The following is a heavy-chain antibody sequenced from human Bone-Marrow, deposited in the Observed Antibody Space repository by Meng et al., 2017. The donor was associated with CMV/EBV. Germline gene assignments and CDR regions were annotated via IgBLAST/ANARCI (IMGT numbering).Heavy chain of an antibody. V-gene: IGHV3-21*04. D-gene: IGHD6-13*01. Sequence: GESLKISCAASGFTFSSYSMNWVRQAPGKGLEWVSSISSSSSHIYYADSVKGRFTISRDNAKNSLYLQMNSLRAEDTALYYCAKGRYSSLYYFDYWGQGTLVTVSS. CDR2: ISSSSSHI. J-gene: IGHJ4*02. CDR1: GFTFSSYS. CDR3: AKGRYSSLYYFDY.